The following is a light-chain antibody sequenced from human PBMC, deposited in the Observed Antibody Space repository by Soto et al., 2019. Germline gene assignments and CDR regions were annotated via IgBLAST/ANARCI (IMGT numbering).Light chain of an antibody. J-gene: IGKJ5*01. V-gene: IGKV3-20*01. Sequence: EIVLTHSPGTLCLSPGERATLSGRASQTFSSTYLAWYQQKPGQAPRLLLYGASSRATGIPDRFSGSGSGTDFTLTISRLEPEDFAVYFCQQSGNSPLTFGQGTRLEIK. CDR2: GAS. CDR3: QQSGNSPLT. CDR1: QTFSSTY.